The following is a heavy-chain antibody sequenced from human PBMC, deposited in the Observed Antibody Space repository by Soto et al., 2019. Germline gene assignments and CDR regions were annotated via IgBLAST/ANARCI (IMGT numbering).Heavy chain of an antibody. CDR2: ISYDGSNK. J-gene: IGHJ4*02. CDR1: GFTFSSYG. D-gene: IGHD3-22*01. CDR3: AKGPYYYDSSGPNWVMDY. Sequence: GGSLRLSCAASGFTFSSYGMHWVRQAPGKGLEWVAVISYDGSNKYYADSVKGRFTISRDNSKNTLYLQMNSLRAEDTAVYCCAKGPYYYDSSGPNWVMDYWGQGTLVTVSS. V-gene: IGHV3-30*18.